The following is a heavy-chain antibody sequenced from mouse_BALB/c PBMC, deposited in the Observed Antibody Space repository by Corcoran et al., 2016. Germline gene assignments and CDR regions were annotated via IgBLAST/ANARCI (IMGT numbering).Heavy chain of an antibody. V-gene: IGHV9-3-1*01. Sequence: QIQLVQSGPELKKPGETVKISCKASGYTFTNYGMNWVKQAPGKGLKGMGWINTYTGEPTYADDFKGRFAFSLETSASTAYLQINNLKNEDTATYFWARGSTTFFDYWGQGTTLTVSS. D-gene: IGHD1-1*01. J-gene: IGHJ2*01. CDR3: ARGSTTFFDY. CDR2: INTYTGEP. CDR1: GYTFTNYG.